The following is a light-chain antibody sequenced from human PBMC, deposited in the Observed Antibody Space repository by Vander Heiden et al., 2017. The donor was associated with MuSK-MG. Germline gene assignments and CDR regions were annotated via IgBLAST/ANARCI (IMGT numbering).Light chain of an antibody. CDR2: TAS. J-gene: IGKJ4*01. V-gene: IGKV1-39*01. CDR3: QQSYNTPRT. Sequence: DIQMTQSPTSLSASVGDRVTITCRASQSITNYLNWYQQKPGKAPKLLISTASNLHSGVPSRFTGSGSGTDFTLTISRLQPEDYATYYCQQSYNTPRTFGGGTKVEIK. CDR1: QSITNY.